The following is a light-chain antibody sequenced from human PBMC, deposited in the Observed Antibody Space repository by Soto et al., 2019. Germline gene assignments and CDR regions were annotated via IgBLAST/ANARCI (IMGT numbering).Light chain of an antibody. CDR1: QSVYNN. CDR2: GAS. V-gene: IGKV3-15*01. J-gene: IGKJ5*01. Sequence: EVVVTQSPATLSVSPGERATLSCRASQSVYNNLSWYQQKPGHAPRLLIYGASTRATGFPARFSGSGSGTEFTLTISSLQSEDFAVYYCQQYNGWPITFGQGTRLEIK. CDR3: QQYNGWPIT.